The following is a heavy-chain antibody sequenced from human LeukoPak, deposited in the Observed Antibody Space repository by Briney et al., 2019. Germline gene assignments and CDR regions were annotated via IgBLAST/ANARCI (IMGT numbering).Heavy chain of an antibody. CDR3: ARSSDILGRDWFDP. CDR1: GFTFSSYG. CDR2: INAGNGNT. Sequence: GGSLRLSCAASGFTFSSYGMHWVRQAPGQRLEWMGWINAGNGNTKYSQKFQGRVTITRDTSASTAYMELSSLRSEDTAVYYCARSSDILGRDWFDPWGQGTLVTASS. D-gene: IGHD3-9*01. V-gene: IGHV1-3*01. J-gene: IGHJ5*02.